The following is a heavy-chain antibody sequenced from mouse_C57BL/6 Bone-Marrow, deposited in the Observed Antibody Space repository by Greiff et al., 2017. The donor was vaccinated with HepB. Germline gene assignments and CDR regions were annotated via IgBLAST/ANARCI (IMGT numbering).Heavy chain of an antibody. CDR1: GFTFSSYA. J-gene: IGHJ4*01. Sequence: EVKLMESGGGLVKPGGSLKLSCAASGFTFSSYAMSWVRQTPEKRLEWVATISDGGSYTYYPDNVKGRFTISRDNAKNNLYLQMSHLKSEDTAMYYCARGGLITTVSYAMDYWGQGTSVTVSS. D-gene: IGHD1-1*01. V-gene: IGHV5-4*03. CDR3: ARGGLITTVSYAMDY. CDR2: ISDGGSYT.